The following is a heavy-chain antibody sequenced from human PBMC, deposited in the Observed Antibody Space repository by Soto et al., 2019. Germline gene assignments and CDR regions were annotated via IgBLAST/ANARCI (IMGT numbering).Heavy chain of an antibody. CDR2: IKSKTDGSNK. CDR3: ARDQGNSYGLVRAFDI. CDR1: GFTFSNAW. J-gene: IGHJ3*02. Sequence: GGSLRLSCAASGFTFSNAWMNWVRQAPGKGLEWVGRIKSKTDGSNKYYADSVKGRFTISRDNSENTLYVQMNSLRAEDTAIYFCARDQGNSYGLVRAFDIWGQGTMVTVSS. V-gene: IGHV3-15*07. D-gene: IGHD5-18*01.